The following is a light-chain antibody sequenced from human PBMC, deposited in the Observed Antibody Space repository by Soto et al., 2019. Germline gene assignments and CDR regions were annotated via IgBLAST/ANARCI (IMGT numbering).Light chain of an antibody. V-gene: IGKV1-39*01. CDR1: QSISSY. CDR2: AAS. CDR3: QQSYTTPLT. J-gene: IGKJ4*01. Sequence: DIQLTQSPSSLSASVGDRVTITCRASQSISSYLNWYQQKPGKAPNRLIYAASTLQSRVPSRVSGSGSGTDFTLTIRSLQPEDFATYYCQQSYTTPLTFGGGTKVEIK.